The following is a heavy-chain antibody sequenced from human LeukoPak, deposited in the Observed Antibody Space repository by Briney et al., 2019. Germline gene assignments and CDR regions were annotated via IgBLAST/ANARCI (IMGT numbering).Heavy chain of an antibody. V-gene: IGHV1-69*04. Sequence: AASVKVSCKASGGTFSSYAISWVRQAPGQGLEWMGRIIPILGIANYAQKFQGRVTITADKSTSTAYMELSSLRSEDTAVYYWAVHLGYRSGSNPLRHWGQGTLVTVSS. D-gene: IGHD6-19*01. CDR2: IIPILGIA. J-gene: IGHJ4*02. CDR3: AVHLGYRSGSNPLRH. CDR1: GGTFSSYA.